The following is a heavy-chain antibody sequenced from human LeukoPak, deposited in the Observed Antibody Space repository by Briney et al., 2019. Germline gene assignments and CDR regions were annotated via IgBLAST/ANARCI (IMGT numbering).Heavy chain of an antibody. V-gene: IGHV3-66*01. Sequence: GGSLRLSCAASGFTVSNNYMSWVRQAPGKGLEWVSAIYSGGSAYYADSVKGRLTISRDDSKNTLYLQINSLRAEDTAVYYCAREVFNWGQGTLVTVSS. D-gene: IGHD2-8*01. CDR1: GFTVSNNY. CDR2: IYSGGSA. CDR3: AREVFN. J-gene: IGHJ4*02.